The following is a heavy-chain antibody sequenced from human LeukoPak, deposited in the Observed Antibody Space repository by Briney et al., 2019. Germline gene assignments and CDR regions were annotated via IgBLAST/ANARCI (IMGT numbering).Heavy chain of an antibody. Sequence: GASVKVSCKASGDTFSNHPISWVRQAPGQGLEWMGGIIPSFRTTNYAQKFQGRVTISTDKSTSTAYMELSSLRSGDTAVYYCAGGRSMAVLNYFDYWGQGTLVTVSS. V-gene: IGHV1-69*05. CDR3: AGGRSMAVLNYFDY. D-gene: IGHD6-6*01. CDR1: GDTFSNHP. CDR2: IIPSFRTT. J-gene: IGHJ4*02.